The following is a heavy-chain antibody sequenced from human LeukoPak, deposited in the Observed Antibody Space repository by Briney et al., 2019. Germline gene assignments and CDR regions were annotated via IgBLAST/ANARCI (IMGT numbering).Heavy chain of an antibody. Sequence: ASVKVSCKASGYTFTGYYMHWVRQAPGQGLEWMGWINPNSGGTNYAQKFQGRVTMTRDTSISTAYMELSRLRSDDTAVYYCARDPPFLPDITGGDYWGQGTLVTVSS. CDR3: ARDPPFLPDITGGDY. J-gene: IGHJ4*02. D-gene: IGHD1-14*01. V-gene: IGHV1-2*02. CDR2: INPNSGGT. CDR1: GYTFTGYY.